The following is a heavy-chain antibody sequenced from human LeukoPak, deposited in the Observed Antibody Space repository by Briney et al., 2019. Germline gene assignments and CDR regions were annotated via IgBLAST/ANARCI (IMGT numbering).Heavy chain of an antibody. CDR3: ARDDSSGYYGY. Sequence: SETLSLTCTVSGGSISSYYWSWIRQPPGKGLEWIGYIYYSGSTNYNPSLKSRVTISVDTSKNQFSLKLSSVTAADTAVYYCARDDSSGYYGYWGQGTPVTVSS. CDR1: GGSISSYY. J-gene: IGHJ4*02. D-gene: IGHD3-22*01. CDR2: IYYSGST. V-gene: IGHV4-59*01.